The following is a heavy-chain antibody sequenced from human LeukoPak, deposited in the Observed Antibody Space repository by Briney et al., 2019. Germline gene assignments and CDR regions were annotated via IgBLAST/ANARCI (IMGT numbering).Heavy chain of an antibody. CDR1: GFIFRKYV. D-gene: IGHD3-22*01. J-gene: IGHJ4*02. CDR3: ARDYYESSGYPPEAYDN. CDR2: ISSSGAST. V-gene: IGHV3-23*01. Sequence: PGGSLRLSCAASGFIFRKYVMSWVRQAPGKGLEWVSAISSSGASTYYADSVKGRFTISRDNSKNTLYLQMNSLRTEDTAVYYCARDYYESSGYPPEAYDNWGQGTLVTVSS.